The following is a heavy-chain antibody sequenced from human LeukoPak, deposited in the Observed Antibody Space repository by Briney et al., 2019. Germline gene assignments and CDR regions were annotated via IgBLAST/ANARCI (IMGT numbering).Heavy chain of an antibody. J-gene: IGHJ6*03. CDR1: GDSFSHFA. V-gene: IGHV1-69*01. CDR3: ARVPRGQLDIYYYYYMDV. Sequence: SVKVSCKASGDSFSHFAISWVRQAPGQGPEWMGGITPILGTPHYAQKFQGRITITADESTSTAYVELTSLRSDDTAVYYCARVPRGQLDIYYYYYMDVWGKGTTVTVSS. D-gene: IGHD6-6*01. CDR2: ITPILGTP.